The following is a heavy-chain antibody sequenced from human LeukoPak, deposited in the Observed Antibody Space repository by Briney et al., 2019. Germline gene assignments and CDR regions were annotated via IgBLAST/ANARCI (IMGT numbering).Heavy chain of an antibody. J-gene: IGHJ5*02. D-gene: IGHD3-22*01. CDR3: TRHDSSGYS. Sequence: GGSLRLSCAASGFTFSGSAMPWVRQASGKGLEWVGRIRSKANSYATAYAASVKGRFTISRDDSKNTAYLQMNSLKTEDTAVYYCTRHDSSGYSWGQGTLVTVS. CDR1: GFTFSGSA. CDR2: IRSKANSYAT. V-gene: IGHV3-73*01.